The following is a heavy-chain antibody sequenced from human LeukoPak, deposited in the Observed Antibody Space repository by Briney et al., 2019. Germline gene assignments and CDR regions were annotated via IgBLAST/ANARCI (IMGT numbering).Heavy chain of an antibody. D-gene: IGHD3-9*01. J-gene: IGHJ3*02. V-gene: IGHV4-34*01. Sequence: SETLSLTCAVYGGSFSGYYWSWIRQPPGKGLEWIGEINHSGSTNYYPSLKSRVTISVDTSKNQFSLKLSSVTAADTAVYYCAGYDILTGYLFAFDIWGQGTMVTVSS. CDR3: AGYDILTGYLFAFDI. CDR2: INHSGST. CDR1: GGSFSGYY.